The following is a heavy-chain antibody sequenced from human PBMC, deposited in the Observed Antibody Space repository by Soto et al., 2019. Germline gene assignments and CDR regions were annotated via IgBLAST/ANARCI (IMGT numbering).Heavy chain of an antibody. CDR3: VKDRELVEVTPAYYFDY. CDR1: GFTFSSYA. CDR2: ITSNGGST. J-gene: IGHJ4*02. Sequence: PGGSLRLSCSVSGFTFSSYAMHWVRQAPGKGLEYVSAITSNGGSTYYADSVKGRFTISGDNSKNTLYLQMSSLRAEDTAVYYCVKDRELVEVTPAYYFDYWGQGTLVTVSS. V-gene: IGHV3-64D*06. D-gene: IGHD2-21*02.